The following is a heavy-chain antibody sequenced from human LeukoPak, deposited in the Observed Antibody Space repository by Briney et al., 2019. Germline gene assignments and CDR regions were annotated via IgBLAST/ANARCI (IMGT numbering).Heavy chain of an antibody. CDR2: IYTSGST. V-gene: IGHV4-4*07. J-gene: IGHJ5*02. Sequence: TTSETLSLTCTVSGGSISSYYWSWIRQPAGKGLEWIGRIYTSGSTNYNPSLKSRVTMSVDTSKNQFSLKLGSVTAADTAVYYCARGIQPQPHNWFDPWGQGTLVTVSS. CDR3: ARGIQPQPHNWFDP. CDR1: GGSISSYY. D-gene: IGHD5-18*01.